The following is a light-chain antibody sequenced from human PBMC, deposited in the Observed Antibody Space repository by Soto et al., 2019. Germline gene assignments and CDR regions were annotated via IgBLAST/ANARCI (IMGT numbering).Light chain of an antibody. Sequence: DFQVSQSPSTLSPSVGDRVTIICRASQSISSWLAWYQQKPGKAPKVLIYEASNLEAGVPSRFSGSGSGTDFTFAINNLQPEDIATYYCLQYDNLPLSFGGGTKVDIK. J-gene: IGKJ4*01. CDR2: EAS. V-gene: IGKV1-5*02. CDR3: LQYDNLPLS. CDR1: QSISSW.